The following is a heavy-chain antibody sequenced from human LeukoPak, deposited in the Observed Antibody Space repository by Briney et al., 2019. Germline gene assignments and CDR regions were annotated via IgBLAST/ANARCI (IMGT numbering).Heavy chain of an antibody. V-gene: IGHV3-66*01. CDR2: IYSGGST. J-gene: IGHJ4*02. CDR3: ARDEARYSYGSDY. D-gene: IGHD5-18*01. Sequence: PGGSLRLSCAASGFTVSSNYMSWVRQAPGKGLEWVSVIYSGGSTYYADFVKGRFTISRDNSKNTLYLQMNSLRAEDTAVYYCARDEARYSYGSDYWGQGTLVTVSS. CDR1: GFTVSSNY.